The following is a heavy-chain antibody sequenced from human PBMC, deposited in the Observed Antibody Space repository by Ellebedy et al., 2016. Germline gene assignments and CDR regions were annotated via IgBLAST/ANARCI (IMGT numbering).Heavy chain of an antibody. J-gene: IGHJ5*02. D-gene: IGHD1-1*01. CDR3: ATDLGNWWFDP. CDR2: ISAYNGNT. CDR1: GYTFTSYG. V-gene: IGHV1-18*01. Sequence: ASVKVSCXASGYTFTSYGISWVRQAPGQGLEWMGWISAYNGNTNYAQKLQGRVTMTTDTSTSTAYMELRSLRSEDTAVYYCATDLGNWWFDPWGQGTLVTVSS.